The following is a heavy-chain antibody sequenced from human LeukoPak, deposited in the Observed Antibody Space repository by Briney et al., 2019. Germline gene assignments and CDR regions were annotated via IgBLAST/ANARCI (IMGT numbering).Heavy chain of an antibody. CDR2: IYDSGIT. CDR3: ARGRIGGPKAPFDY. CDR1: GRSLSNHY. J-gene: IGHJ4*02. Sequence: SVTQSLMCTVSGRSLSNHYSSWIRQPPGKGLEWLGHIYDSGITTYNPSLKRPVTMSVDTSKNQFSLNKSSVTAADTAVYFCARGRIGGPKAPFDYWGQGTLVTVSS. V-gene: IGHV4-59*11. D-gene: IGHD3-16*01.